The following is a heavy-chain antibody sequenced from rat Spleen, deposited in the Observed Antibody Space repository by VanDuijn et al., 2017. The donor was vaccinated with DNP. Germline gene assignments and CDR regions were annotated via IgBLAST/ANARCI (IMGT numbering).Heavy chain of an antibody. CDR2: ITSSGGST. CDR3: ATALGDY. D-gene: IGHD4-6*01. V-gene: IGHV5-31*01. J-gene: IGHJ2*01. Sequence: EVQLVESGGGLVQPGRSLKLSCAASGFTFSYYWMAWIRQVPGKGLEWVASITSSGGSTYYPDSVKGRFTISRDNAKSTLYLQMDSLRSEDTATYSCATALGDYWGQGVMVTVSS. CDR1: GFTFSYYW.